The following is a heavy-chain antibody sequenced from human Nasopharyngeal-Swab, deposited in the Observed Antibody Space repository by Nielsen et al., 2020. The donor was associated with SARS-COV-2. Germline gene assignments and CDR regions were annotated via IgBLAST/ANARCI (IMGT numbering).Heavy chain of an antibody. CDR2: IKQDGSEN. V-gene: IGHV3-7*01. J-gene: IGHJ4*02. CDR3: ARVGGRTSPMGS. D-gene: IGHD3-10*01. Sequence: ETLSLTCVASGFTFSDYSMSCVRQAPAKGLEWVASIKQDGSENNYVDSVKGRFTISRDNAKNSLFLQMDSLRTEDTAFYYCARVGGRTSPMGSWGQGTLVTVSS. CDR1: GFTFSDYS.